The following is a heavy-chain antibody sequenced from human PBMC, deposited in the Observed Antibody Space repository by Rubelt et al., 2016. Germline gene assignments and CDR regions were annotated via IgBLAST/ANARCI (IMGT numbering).Heavy chain of an antibody. CDR1: GYTLTSNA. CDR2: INAGNGNT. Sequence: QVQLVQSGAEVKKPGASVRVSCKASGYTLTSNAIHWVRQAPGQRLEWMGWINAGNGNTKYSQNFQGRVTITRDTSASTAYIELSSLTSEDTAVYYCARGEGYFHYWGQGTLVTVSS. V-gene: IGHV1-3*01. CDR3: ARGEGYFHY. J-gene: IGHJ1*01.